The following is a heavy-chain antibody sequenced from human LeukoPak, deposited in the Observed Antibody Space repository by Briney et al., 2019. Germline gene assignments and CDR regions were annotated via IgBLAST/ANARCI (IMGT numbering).Heavy chain of an antibody. CDR1: GYSISSGYY. CDR2: IYHSGST. V-gene: IGHV4-38-2*02. Sequence: SETLSLTCTVSGYSISSGYYWGWIRQPPGKGLEWIGNIYHSGSTFYNPSLKSRVTISVDTSKNQFSLELSSVTAADTAVYYCARGYSSSWYFNWFDPWGQGTLVTVSS. CDR3: ARGYSSSWYFNWFDP. J-gene: IGHJ5*02. D-gene: IGHD6-13*01.